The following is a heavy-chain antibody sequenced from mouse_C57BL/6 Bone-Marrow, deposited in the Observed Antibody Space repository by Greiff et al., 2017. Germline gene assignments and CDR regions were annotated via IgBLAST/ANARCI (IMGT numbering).Heavy chain of an antibody. CDR2: IYPRDGST. Sequence: QVQLKESGPERVKPGASVKLSCKASGYTFTSYDINWVKQRPGQGLEWIGWIYPRDGSTKYNEKFKGKATLTVDTSSSTAYMELHSLTSEDSAVYFCAPITTGAYWGQGTLVTVSA. D-gene: IGHD1-1*01. J-gene: IGHJ3*01. CDR1: GYTFTSYD. V-gene: IGHV1-85*01. CDR3: APITTGAY.